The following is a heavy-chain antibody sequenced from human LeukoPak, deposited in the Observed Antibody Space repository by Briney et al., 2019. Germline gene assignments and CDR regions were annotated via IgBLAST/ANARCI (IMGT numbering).Heavy chain of an antibody. V-gene: IGHV1-2*02. CDR2: INPNSGGT. CDR3: ARIVPFNYGYIDY. Sequence: EASVKVSCKTSGYTFTGYYIHWVRQAPGQGLEWMGWINPNSGGTNFAQKFQGRVTMTRDTSVSTAYMELSRLRSDDTAVYYCARIVPFNYGYIDYWGQGTLVTVSS. D-gene: IGHD3-10*01. J-gene: IGHJ4*02. CDR1: GYTFTGYY.